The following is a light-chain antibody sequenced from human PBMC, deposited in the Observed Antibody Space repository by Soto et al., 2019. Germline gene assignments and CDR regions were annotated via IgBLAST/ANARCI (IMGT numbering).Light chain of an antibody. V-gene: IGLV1-44*01. CDR3: AAWDDSLNGYV. CDR1: SSNIGSNT. J-gene: IGLJ1*01. CDR2: ANN. Sequence: QSVLTQPPSASGTRGQRVTISCSGSSSNIGSNTVNWYQQLPGTAPTLLIPANNQRPSGVPDRFSGSKSGTSASLAISWLQSEEADYYCAAWDDSLNGYVFGTGTKVTVL.